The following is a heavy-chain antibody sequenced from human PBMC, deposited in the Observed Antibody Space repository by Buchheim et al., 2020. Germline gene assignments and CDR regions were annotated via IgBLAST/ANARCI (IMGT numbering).Heavy chain of an antibody. J-gene: IGHJ5*02. CDR3: AAGDYWSHPENWFDP. CDR1: SGSISSYY. V-gene: IGHV4-59*12. Sequence: QVQLQESGPELVKSSETLSLTCSVSSGSISSYYWNWIRQPPGKGLEWIGHIYYTGTTRYNPSLKSRVSTSVATSGNQFSFTLTSVTAADTAIYYCAAGDYWSHPENWFDPWGQGAL. CDR2: IYYTGTT. D-gene: IGHD3-3*01.